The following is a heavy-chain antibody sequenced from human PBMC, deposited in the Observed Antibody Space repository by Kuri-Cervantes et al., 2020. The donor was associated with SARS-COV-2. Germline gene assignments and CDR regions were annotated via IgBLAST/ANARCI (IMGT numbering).Heavy chain of an antibody. V-gene: IGHV3-30*02. Sequence: GGSLRLSCAASGFTFSSYGMHWVRQAPGKGLEWVAFIRYDGSNKYYADSVKGRFTISRDNSKNTLYLQMNSLRAEDTAVCYCAKREQYSSSWGDVDYWGQGTLVTVSS. D-gene: IGHD6-13*01. J-gene: IGHJ4*02. CDR1: GFTFSSYG. CDR2: IRYDGSNK. CDR3: AKREQYSSSWGDVDY.